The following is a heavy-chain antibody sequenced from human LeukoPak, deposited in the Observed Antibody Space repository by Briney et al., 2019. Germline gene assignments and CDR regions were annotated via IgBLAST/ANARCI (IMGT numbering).Heavy chain of an antibody. CDR3: ARRMNYDSRVFQH. Sequence: GASVKVSCKASGYTFTGYYMHWVRQATGQGLEWMGWMNPNSGNTGYAQKFQGRVTMTRNTSINTAYMELSSLTSEDTAVYYCARRMNYDSRVFQHWGQGTLVTVSS. CDR2: MNPNSGNT. D-gene: IGHD3-22*01. J-gene: IGHJ1*01. CDR1: GYTFTGYY. V-gene: IGHV1-8*02.